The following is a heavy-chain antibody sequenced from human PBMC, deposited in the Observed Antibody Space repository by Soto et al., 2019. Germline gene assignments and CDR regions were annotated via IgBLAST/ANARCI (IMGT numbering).Heavy chain of an antibody. CDR3: ALYGDQYYFDY. D-gene: IGHD4-17*01. Sequence: ASVKVSCNASGYTFTSYYMHWVRQAPGQGLEWMGIINPSGGSTSYAQKFQGRVTMTRDTSTSTVYMELSSLRSEDTAVYYCALYGDQYYFDYWGQGTLVTVSS. CDR1: GYTFTSYY. V-gene: IGHV1-46*03. J-gene: IGHJ4*02. CDR2: INPSGGST.